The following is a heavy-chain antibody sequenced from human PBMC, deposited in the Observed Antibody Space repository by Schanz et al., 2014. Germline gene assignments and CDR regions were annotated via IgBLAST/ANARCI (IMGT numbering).Heavy chain of an antibody. V-gene: IGHV1-2*04. CDR1: GDTFSKYN. D-gene: IGHD3-22*01. CDR2: INPNTGGT. Sequence: QVQLVQSGAEVKKPGSSVKVSCQAFGDTFSKYNIMWVRQVPGQGLEWMGWINPNTGGTNFAQKFQGWVTVTRDTSISTVYMELSRVTYEDTAVYYCARDDRAYYYGMDVWGQGTTVTVSS. CDR3: ARDDRAYYYGMDV. J-gene: IGHJ6*02.